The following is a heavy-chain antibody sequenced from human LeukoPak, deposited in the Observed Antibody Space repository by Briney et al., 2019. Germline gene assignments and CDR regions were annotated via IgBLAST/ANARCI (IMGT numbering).Heavy chain of an antibody. CDR1: GFTLSSYA. V-gene: IGHV3-23*01. CDR3: AKAVPYYYDSSGYPFDY. J-gene: IGHJ4*02. D-gene: IGHD3-22*01. Sequence: GGSLRLSCAASGFTLSSYAMSWVRQAPGKGLEWVSAISGSGGSTYYADSVKGRFTISRDNSKNTLYLQMNSLRAEDTAVYYCAKAVPYYYDSSGYPFDYWGQGTLVTVSS. CDR2: ISGSGGST.